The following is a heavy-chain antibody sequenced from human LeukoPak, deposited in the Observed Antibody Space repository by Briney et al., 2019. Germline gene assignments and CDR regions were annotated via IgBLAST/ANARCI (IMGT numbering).Heavy chain of an antibody. D-gene: IGHD2-21*02. CDR2: IKSKTDGGTT. J-gene: IGHJ4*02. CDR1: GFTFSNAW. V-gene: IGHV3-15*01. CDR3: TTDFVVVTADPAGY. Sequence: GGSLRLSCAASGFTFSNAWMNWVRQAPGKGLEWVGRIKSKTDGGTTDYAAPVKGRFTISRDDSKNTLYLQMNSLKTEDTAVYYCTTDFVVVTADPAGYWGQGTLVTVSS.